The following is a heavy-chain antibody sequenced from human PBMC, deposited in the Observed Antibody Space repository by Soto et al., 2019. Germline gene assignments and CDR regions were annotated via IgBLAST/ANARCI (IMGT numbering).Heavy chain of an antibody. Sequence: GGSLRLSCAASGFTFTSYALSWVRQAPGKGLEWVSVISGTGRSTYYAESVKGRFTISRDNSMNTLYLQMNSLRAEDTAVYYCSTAPGTITKWDYYYDYWGQGTPVTVSS. J-gene: IGHJ4*02. D-gene: IGHD1-1*01. V-gene: IGHV3-23*01. CDR1: GFTFTSYA. CDR2: ISGTGRST. CDR3: STAPGTITKWDYYYDY.